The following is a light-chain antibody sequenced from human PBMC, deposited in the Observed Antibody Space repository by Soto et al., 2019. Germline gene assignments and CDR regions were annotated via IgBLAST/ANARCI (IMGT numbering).Light chain of an antibody. V-gene: IGLV2-14*01. CDR3: SSYTSNTTPV. J-gene: IGLJ2*01. CDR1: SSDVGGYDY. Sequence: QLVLTQPASVSGSPGQSITISCTGTSSDVGGYDYVSWYQQHPGKAPKLLIHDVTDRPSAVSNRFSGSKSGNTASLTISGLQVEDEADYYCSSYTSNTTPVFGGGTKLTVL. CDR2: DVT.